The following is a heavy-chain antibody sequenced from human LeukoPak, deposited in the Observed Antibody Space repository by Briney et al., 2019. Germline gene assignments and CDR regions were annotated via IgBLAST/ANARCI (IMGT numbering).Heavy chain of an antibody. V-gene: IGHV1-8*01. CDR3: ARGAPYQLLYYYYYMDV. CDR1: GYTFTSYD. CDR2: MNPNSGNT. J-gene: IGHJ6*03. D-gene: IGHD2-2*01. Sequence: ASVKVSCKASGYTFTSYDINWVRQATGQGLEWMGWMNPNSGNTGYAQKFQGRVTMTRNTSISTAYMELSSLRSGDTAVYYCARGAPYQLLYYYYYMDVWGKGTTVTVSS.